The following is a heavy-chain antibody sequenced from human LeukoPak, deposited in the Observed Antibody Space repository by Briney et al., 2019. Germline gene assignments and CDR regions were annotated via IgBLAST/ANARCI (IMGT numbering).Heavy chain of an antibody. CDR3: ARGGYRWSSAYFDY. J-gene: IGHJ4*02. Sequence: SETLSLTCAVYDGSFSGYYWSWIRQPPGKGLEWLGEINHSGSTNYHPSLKSRVTISVDTSKNQFSLKLSSVTAADTAVYYCARGGYRWSSAYFDYWGQGTLVTVSS. CDR1: DGSFSGYY. V-gene: IGHV4-34*01. D-gene: IGHD3-22*01. CDR2: INHSGST.